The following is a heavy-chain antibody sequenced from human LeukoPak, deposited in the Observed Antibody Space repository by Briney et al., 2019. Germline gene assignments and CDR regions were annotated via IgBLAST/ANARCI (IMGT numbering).Heavy chain of an antibody. CDR1: GYTFTDYY. CDR2: INPNSGGT. D-gene: IGHD1-20*01. CDR3: AGLPRYNWNEPLDY. V-gene: IGHV1-2*02. Sequence: ASVKVSCKASGYTFTDYYMHWVRQAPGQGLEWMGWINPNSGGTKYAQKFQGRVTMTRDTSINTAYMELSRLTYDDTPVYYCAGLPRYNWNEPLDYWGQGTLVTVSS. J-gene: IGHJ4*02.